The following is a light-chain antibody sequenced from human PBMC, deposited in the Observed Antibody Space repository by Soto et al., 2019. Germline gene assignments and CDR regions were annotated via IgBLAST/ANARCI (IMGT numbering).Light chain of an antibody. CDR3: QQRSNWPPFT. V-gene: IGKV3D-20*02. CDR1: QSVSSN. J-gene: IGKJ5*01. Sequence: DILMTQSPLSLPVTPGEPATLSCRASQSVSSNLAWYQQKPGQAPRLLIYGASSRATGIPDRFSGSGSGTDFTLTISRLEPEDFAVYYCQQRSNWPPFTFGQGTRLEIK. CDR2: GAS.